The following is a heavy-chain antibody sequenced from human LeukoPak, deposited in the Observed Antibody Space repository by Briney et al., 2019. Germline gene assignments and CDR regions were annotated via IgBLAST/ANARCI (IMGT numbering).Heavy chain of an antibody. J-gene: IGHJ4*02. CDR3: ARGIDYYDSNYYFDY. V-gene: IGHV1-69*01. CDR2: IIPIFGTA. D-gene: IGHD3-22*01. Sequence: SVKVSCKASGGTFSSYAISWVRQAPGQGLEWMGGIIPIFGTANYAQKFQGRVTITADESTSTAYMELSSLRSDDTAVYYCARGIDYYDSNYYFDYWGQGTLVTVSS. CDR1: GGTFSSYA.